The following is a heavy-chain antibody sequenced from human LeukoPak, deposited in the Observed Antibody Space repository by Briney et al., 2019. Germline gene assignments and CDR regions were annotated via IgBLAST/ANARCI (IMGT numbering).Heavy chain of an antibody. V-gene: IGHV3-7*04. CDR3: AREIPPQLVAMDV. J-gene: IGHJ6*02. D-gene: IGHD6-13*01. CDR2: IKEDGTGK. CDR1: GFTFSTYW. Sequence: GGSLRLSCAASGFTFSTYWMSWVRQAPGKGLEWLANIKEDGTGKNHVDSVKGRFTISRDNAKKSLYLQMNGLRAEDTAVYYCAREIPPQLVAMDVWGQGTTVTVTS.